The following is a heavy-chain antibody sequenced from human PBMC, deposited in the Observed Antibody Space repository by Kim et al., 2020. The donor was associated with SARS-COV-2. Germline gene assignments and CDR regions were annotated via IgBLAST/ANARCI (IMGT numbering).Heavy chain of an antibody. CDR1: GGTFSSFA. D-gene: IGHD3-16*01. V-gene: IGHV1-69*13. J-gene: IGHJ4*02. Sequence: SVKVSCKTSGGTFSSFAISWVRQAPGQGLEWMGTIIPIYGTTNYAQKFQGRVTITADESTSTVYMELSSLRSEDTAVYFCARGKYGKYYFDYWGRGTLV. CDR2: IIPIYGTT. CDR3: ARGKYGKYYFDY.